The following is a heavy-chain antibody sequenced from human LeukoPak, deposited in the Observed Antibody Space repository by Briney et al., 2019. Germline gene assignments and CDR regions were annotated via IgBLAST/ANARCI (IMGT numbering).Heavy chain of an antibody. CDR1: GFTFSSYS. J-gene: IGHJ4*02. D-gene: IGHD3-22*01. V-gene: IGHV3-21*01. Sequence: GGSLRLSCAASGFTFSSYSMNWVRQAPGRGLEWVSSISSSSSYIYYADSVKGRFTISRDNAKNSLYLQMNSLRAEDTAVYYCARKGFYYDSSGFDYWGQGTLVTVSS. CDR3: ARKGFYYDSSGFDY. CDR2: ISSSSSYI.